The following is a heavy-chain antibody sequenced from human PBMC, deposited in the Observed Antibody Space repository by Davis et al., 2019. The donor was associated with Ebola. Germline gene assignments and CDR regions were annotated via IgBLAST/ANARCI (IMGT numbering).Heavy chain of an antibody. D-gene: IGHD2-8*02. Sequence: SETLSLTCTVSGGSIISDYWSWIRQPPGKGLEWIGNVYYSGNTNYNPSLKSRVTISVDTSKNQFSLRLTSVTAADAAVYYCARDDLTGLLDSWGQGTRVIVSS. CDR2: VYYSGNT. CDR3: ARDDLTGLLDS. V-gene: IGHV4-59*12. CDR1: GGSIISDY. J-gene: IGHJ4*02.